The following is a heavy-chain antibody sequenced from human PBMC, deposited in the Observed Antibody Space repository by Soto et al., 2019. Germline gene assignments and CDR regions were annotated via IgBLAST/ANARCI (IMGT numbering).Heavy chain of an antibody. CDR2: IYYSGST. CDR1: GGSISSYY. D-gene: IGHD3-22*01. CDR3: VKGEYYYDGSHYYPFDY. Sequence: PSETLSLTCTVSGGSISSYYWSWIRRPPGKGLEWIGYIYYSGSTNYNPSLKSRVTISVDTSKNQFSLKLSSLRAEDTAVYYCVKGEYYYDGSHYYPFDYWGQGTLVTVSS. V-gene: IGHV4-59*01. J-gene: IGHJ4*02.